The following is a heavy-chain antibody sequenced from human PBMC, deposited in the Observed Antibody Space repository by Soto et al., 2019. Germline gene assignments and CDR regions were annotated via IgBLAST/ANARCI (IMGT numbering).Heavy chain of an antibody. Sequence: GASVKVSCKASGGTFSSYAISWVRQAPGQGLEWMGGIIPIFGTANYAQKFQGRVTITADESTSTAYMELSSLRSEDTAVYYCARADYRSPSPSNWFDPWGQGTLVTVSS. CDR1: GGTFSSYA. D-gene: IGHD4-17*01. V-gene: IGHV1-69*13. CDR3: ARADYRSPSPSNWFDP. CDR2: IIPIFGTA. J-gene: IGHJ5*02.